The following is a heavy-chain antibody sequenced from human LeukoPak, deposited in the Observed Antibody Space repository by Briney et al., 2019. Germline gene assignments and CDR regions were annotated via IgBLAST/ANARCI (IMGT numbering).Heavy chain of an antibody. Sequence: PGGALRLSCAASGFTFSGSWMRWGPDGPGEGLEWVANIKQDGSEKYHVDSVKGRLTISRDNAKNSLYLQMNSLRAEDTAVYYCARDYCSGGSCLYDYWGQGTLVTVSS. J-gene: IGHJ4*02. CDR1: GFTFSGSW. CDR2: IKQDGSEK. D-gene: IGHD2-15*01. V-gene: IGHV3-7*03. CDR3: ARDYCSGGSCLYDY.